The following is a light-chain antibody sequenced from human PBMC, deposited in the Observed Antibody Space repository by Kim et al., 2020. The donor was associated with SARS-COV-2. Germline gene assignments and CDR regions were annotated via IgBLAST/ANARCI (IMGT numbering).Light chain of an antibody. CDR2: GAS. Sequence: SPGDRATRSCRARQSVGRRYLAWYQQRPGQAPRLLIYGASTRATGVPNRFSGSGSGTDFTLTVSSLEPEDFAVYYCQQYGSSPLTFGGGTKVDIK. CDR3: QQYGSSPLT. V-gene: IGKV3-20*01. CDR1: QSVGRRY. J-gene: IGKJ4*01.